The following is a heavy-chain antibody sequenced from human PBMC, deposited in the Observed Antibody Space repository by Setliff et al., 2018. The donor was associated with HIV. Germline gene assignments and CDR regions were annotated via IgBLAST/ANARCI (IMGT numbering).Heavy chain of an antibody. Sequence: KTSETLRLSCAASGFTFSSHVMTWIRQPPGKGLEWIGEINRSGSANYNRSLKSRVTMSLDTSKRQFSLKLGSVTAADTAIYYCARQSTVAAAGFDFWGQGTLVTVSS. CDR3: ARQSTVAAAGFDF. D-gene: IGHD6-13*01. J-gene: IGHJ4*02. V-gene: IGHV4-34*01. CDR1: GFTFSSHV. CDR2: INRSGSA.